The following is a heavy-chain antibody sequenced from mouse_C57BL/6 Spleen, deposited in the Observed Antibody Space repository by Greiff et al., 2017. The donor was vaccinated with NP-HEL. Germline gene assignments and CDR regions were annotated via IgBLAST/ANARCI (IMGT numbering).Heavy chain of an antibody. CDR1: GYTFTSYW. V-gene: IGHV1-64*01. D-gene: IGHD3-2*02. J-gene: IGHJ4*01. CDR3: AREREQLRSPYAMDY. Sequence: VQLQQPGAELVKPGASVKLSCKASGYTFTSYWMHWVKQRPGQGLEWIGMIHPNSGSTNYNEKFKSKATLTVDKSSSTAYMQLSSLTSEDSAVYYCAREREQLRSPYAMDYWGQGTSVTVSS. CDR2: IHPNSGST.